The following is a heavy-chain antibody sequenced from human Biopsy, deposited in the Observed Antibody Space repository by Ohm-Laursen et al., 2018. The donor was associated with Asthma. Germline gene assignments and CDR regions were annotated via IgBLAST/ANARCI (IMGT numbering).Heavy chain of an antibody. CDR1: GYTFISYA. Sequence: ASVNVSCKASGYTFISYAIHWVRRAPGQRLEWMGWINAGNGNTKYSQKFQCRVTITRDTSASTAYMELSSLRSEDTAVYYCARTYYDFFTGQVKDAFAIWGQGTMVTVSS. CDR3: ARTYYDFFTGQVKDAFAI. V-gene: IGHV1-3*01. J-gene: IGHJ3*02. D-gene: IGHD3-9*01. CDR2: INAGNGNT.